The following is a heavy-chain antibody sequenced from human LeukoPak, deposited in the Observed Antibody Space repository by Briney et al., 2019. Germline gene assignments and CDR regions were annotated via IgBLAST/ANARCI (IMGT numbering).Heavy chain of an antibody. J-gene: IGHJ5*02. Sequence: GGSLRLSCAASGFTFSSYWMSWVRQAPGKGLEWVANIKQDGSEKYYVDSVKGRFTISRDNAKNSLYLQMNSLRAEDTAVYYCARDNKYDFWSGYYDVDWFDPWGQGTLVTVSS. CDR2: IKQDGSEK. D-gene: IGHD3-3*01. CDR1: GFTFSSYW. CDR3: ARDNKYDFWSGYYDVDWFDP. V-gene: IGHV3-7*01.